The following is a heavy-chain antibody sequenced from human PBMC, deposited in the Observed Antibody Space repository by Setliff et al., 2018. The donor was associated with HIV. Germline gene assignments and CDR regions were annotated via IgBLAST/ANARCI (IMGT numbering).Heavy chain of an antibody. CDR1: GGSISSDDYF. CDR2: IFHTGST. Sequence: SETLSLTCTVSGGSISSDDYFWGWVRQPPGKGLEWIGNIFHTGSTNYNPSLKSRVTISVDTSKNQSSLKLSSVTAADTAVYYCARLDCSSSSGFVDYWGQGTLVTVSS. CDR3: ARLDCSSSSGFVDY. D-gene: IGHD2-2*01. J-gene: IGHJ4*02. V-gene: IGHV4-39*07.